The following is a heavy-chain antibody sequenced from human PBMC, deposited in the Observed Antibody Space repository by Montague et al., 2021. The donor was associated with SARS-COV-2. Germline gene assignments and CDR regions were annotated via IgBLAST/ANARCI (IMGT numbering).Heavy chain of an antibody. CDR2: IYYSGST. V-gene: IGHV4-59*08. Sequence: SETLSLTCAVYGGSFSAYYWNWIRQPPGKGLEWIGYIYYSGSTNYNPSLKSRVTISVDTSKNQFSLKLSSVTAADTAVYYCARQSGRLWGIAVAGAFDYWGQGTLVTVSS. CDR3: ARQSGRLWGIAVAGAFDY. D-gene: IGHD6-19*01. J-gene: IGHJ4*02. CDR1: GGSFSAYY.